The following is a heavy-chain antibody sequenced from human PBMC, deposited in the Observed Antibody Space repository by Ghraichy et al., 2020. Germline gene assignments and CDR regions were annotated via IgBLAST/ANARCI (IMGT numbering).Heavy chain of an antibody. J-gene: IGHJ4*02. CDR2: INPNSGGT. D-gene: IGHD3-10*01. CDR1: GYTFTGYY. CDR3: ARGYLLWFGEEGAGFDY. V-gene: IGHV1-2*02. Sequence: ASVKVSCKASGYTFTGYYMHWVRQAPGQGLEWMGWINPNSGGTNYAQKFQGRVTMTRDTSISTAYMELSRLRSDDTAVYYCARGYLLWFGEEGAGFDYWGQGTLVTVSS.